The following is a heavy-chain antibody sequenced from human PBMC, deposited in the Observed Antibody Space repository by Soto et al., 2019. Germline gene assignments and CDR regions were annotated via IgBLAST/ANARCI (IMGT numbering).Heavy chain of an antibody. CDR2: ISYDGSNK. V-gene: IGHV3-30-3*01. J-gene: IGHJ4*02. Sequence: PGGSLRLSCAASGFTFSSYAMHWVRQAPGKGLEWVAVISYDGSNKYYADSVKGRFTISRDNSKNTLYLQMNSLRAEDTAVYYCARGLGGYSYGYYDYWGQGTLVTVSS. D-gene: IGHD5-18*01. CDR1: GFTFSSYA. CDR3: ARGLGGYSYGYYDY.